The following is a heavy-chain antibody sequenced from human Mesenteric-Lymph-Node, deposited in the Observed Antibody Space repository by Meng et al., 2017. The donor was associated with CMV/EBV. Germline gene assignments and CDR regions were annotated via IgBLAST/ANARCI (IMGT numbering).Heavy chain of an antibody. V-gene: IGHV3-66*01. D-gene: IGHD3-3*01. CDR2: IYRGGTT. J-gene: IGHJ4*02. CDR3: SRCGDFWSDLED. CDR1: GFTVSNYY. Sequence: SCVASGFTVSNYYMTWVRQAPGKGLEWVSVIYRGGTTYYGDSVKGRFTISRDKSKNTLYLQMSSLRPEDTGVYYCSRCGDFWSDLEDWGPGTLVTVSS.